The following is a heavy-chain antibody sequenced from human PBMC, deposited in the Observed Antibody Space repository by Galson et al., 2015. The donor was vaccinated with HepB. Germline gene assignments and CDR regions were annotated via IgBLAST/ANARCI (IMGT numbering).Heavy chain of an antibody. Sequence: SVKVSCKASGYTFTSYGISWVRQAPGQGLEWMGWISAYNGNTNYAQKLQGRVTMTTDKSTSTAYMELSSLRSEDTAVYYCARSWKDVDFWSAPRGGMDVWGQGTTVTVSS. CDR2: ISAYNGNT. V-gene: IGHV1-18*04. J-gene: IGHJ6*02. CDR3: ARSWKDVDFWSAPRGGMDV. D-gene: IGHD3-3*01. CDR1: GYTFTSYG.